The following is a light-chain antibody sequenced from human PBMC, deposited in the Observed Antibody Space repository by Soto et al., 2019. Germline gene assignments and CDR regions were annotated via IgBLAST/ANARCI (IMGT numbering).Light chain of an antibody. CDR2: STN. Sequence: QAVVTQEPSFSVSPGGTVTLTCGLSFGSVSTTYYPSWYQQTPGQAPRTLIYSTNSRSSGVPDRFSGSILGDKAALTITGAQADDESDYYCVLYMGGGISVFGGGTKVTVL. CDR3: VLYMGGGISV. J-gene: IGLJ2*01. CDR1: FGSVSTTYY. V-gene: IGLV8-61*01.